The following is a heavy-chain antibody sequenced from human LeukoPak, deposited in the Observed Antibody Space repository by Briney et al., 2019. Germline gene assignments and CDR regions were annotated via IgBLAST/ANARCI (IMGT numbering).Heavy chain of an antibody. J-gene: IGHJ4*02. CDR2: INCDSGVT. CDR1: GYTFTDSS. V-gene: IGHV1-2*02. Sequence: ASVQVSCKASGYTFTDSSIHWVRQAPGQGLEWMGWINCDSGVTKYAEKFQGRVSMTRDTSISTAYVDLSRLTSDDTAIYYCARDGGGTYQDFDYWGQGTLVTVSS. CDR3: ARDGGGTYQDFDY. D-gene: IGHD1-26*01.